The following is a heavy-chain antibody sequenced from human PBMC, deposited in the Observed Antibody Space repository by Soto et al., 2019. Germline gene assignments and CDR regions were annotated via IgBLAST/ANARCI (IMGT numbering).Heavy chain of an antibody. CDR2: ISYDGSNK. CDR1: GFTFSSYA. V-gene: IGHV3-30-3*01. CDR3: AREGIEYSSSCLDY. J-gene: IGHJ4*02. D-gene: IGHD6-6*01. Sequence: QVHLVESGGGVVQPGRSLRLSCAASGFTFSSYAMHWVRQAPGKGLEWVAVISYDGSNKYNADSVKGRFTISRDNSKNTLYLQVNSLRAEDTAVYYCAREGIEYSSSCLDYWGQGTLVTVSS.